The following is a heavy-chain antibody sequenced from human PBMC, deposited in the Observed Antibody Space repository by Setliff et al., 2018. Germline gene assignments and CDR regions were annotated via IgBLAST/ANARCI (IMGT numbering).Heavy chain of an antibody. CDR3: ARDGGGDSDAFDI. D-gene: IGHD3-16*01. J-gene: IGHJ3*02. CDR2: INPSGGST. Sequence: ASVKVSCKASGYTFTSYYMHWVRQAPGQGLEWMGIINPSGGSTIYAQKFQGRVTMTSDTSLSTAYMELGRLRSDDTAVYFCARDGGGDSDAFDIWGQGTMVTVSS. CDR1: GYTFTSYY. V-gene: IGHV1-2*02.